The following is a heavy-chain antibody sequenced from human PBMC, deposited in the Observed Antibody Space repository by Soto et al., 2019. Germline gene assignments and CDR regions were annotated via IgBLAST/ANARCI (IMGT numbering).Heavy chain of an antibody. CDR2: IWSDGSNK. D-gene: IGHD2-21*02. V-gene: IGHV3-33*01. CDR3: SRDVDAYWDGDGQGGMDV. J-gene: IGHJ6*02. CDR1: GFTFRRYG. Sequence: QVQLVESGGGVVQPGRSLRLSCAAYGFTFRRYGMHWVRQAPGKGLEWVAGIWSDGSNKYYVDSVQGRFSISRDNSENTQYLQMNRLRAEDTAVYYCSRDVDAYWDGDGQGGMDVWGQGTTVTVSS.